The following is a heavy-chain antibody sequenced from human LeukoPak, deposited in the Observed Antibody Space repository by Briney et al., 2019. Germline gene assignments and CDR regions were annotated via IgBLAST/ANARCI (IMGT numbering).Heavy chain of an antibody. CDR3: ARGGAVVTAIAYYFDY. CDR2: INHSGST. CDR1: GGSFSGYF. D-gene: IGHD2-21*02. V-gene: IGHV4-34*01. Sequence: SETLSLTCAVYGGSFSGYFWSWIRQPPGKGLEWIGKINHSGSTNYNPSLKSRVTISVDTSKNQFSLKLSSVTAADTAVYYCARGGAVVTAIAYYFDYWGQGTLVTVSS. J-gene: IGHJ4*02.